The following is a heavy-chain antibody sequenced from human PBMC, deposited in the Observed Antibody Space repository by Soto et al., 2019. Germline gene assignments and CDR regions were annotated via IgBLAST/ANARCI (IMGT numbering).Heavy chain of an antibody. V-gene: IGHV3-48*02. CDR1: GFTCNAYT. Sequence: QPWGSLRLSCRASGFTCNAYTMNWFRQAPGKGLEWVSSISLSGSTIYYRDSVKGRFTISRDNAKNSLYLQMNSLSDEDTATYYCARDKGYNGMDVWGQGTTVTVSS. D-gene: IGHD6-13*01. J-gene: IGHJ6*02. CDR2: ISLSGSTI. CDR3: ARDKGYNGMDV.